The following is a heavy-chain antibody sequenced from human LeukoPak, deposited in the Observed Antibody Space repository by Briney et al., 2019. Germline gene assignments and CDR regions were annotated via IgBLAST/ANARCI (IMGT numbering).Heavy chain of an antibody. Sequence: SETLSLTCAVYGGSFSGYYWSWIRQPPGKGLEWIGEINHSGSTNYNLSLKSRVTISVDTSKNQLSLKLSSVTAADTAVYYCARGYCSGDSCYSWFDPWGQGTLVTVSS. CDR3: ARGYCSGDSCYSWFDP. D-gene: IGHD2-15*01. J-gene: IGHJ5*02. CDR1: GGSFSGYY. V-gene: IGHV4-34*01. CDR2: INHSGST.